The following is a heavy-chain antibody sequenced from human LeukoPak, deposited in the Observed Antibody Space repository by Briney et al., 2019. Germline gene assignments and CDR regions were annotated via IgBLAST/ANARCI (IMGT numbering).Heavy chain of an antibody. D-gene: IGHD1-26*01. J-gene: IGHJ6*03. Sequence: GGSLRLSCAASGFTFSSYSMNWVRQAPGKGLEWVSYISSSSSTIYYADSVKGRFTISRDNAKNSLYLQMNSLRAEDTAVYYCARVASGSYYYYYYMDVWGKGTTVTVSS. CDR1: GFTFSSYS. CDR2: ISSSSSTI. V-gene: IGHV3-48*04. CDR3: ARVASGSYYYYYYMDV.